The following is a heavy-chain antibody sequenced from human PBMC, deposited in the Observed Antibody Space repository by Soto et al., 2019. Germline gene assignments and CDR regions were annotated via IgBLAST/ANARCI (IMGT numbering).Heavy chain of an antibody. CDR3: TTDLIVVVVAATLGFDY. V-gene: IGHV3-15*07. D-gene: IGHD2-15*01. Sequence: GGSLRLSCAASGFTFSNAGMNWVRQAPGKGLEWVGRIKSKTDGGTTDYAAPVKGRFTISRDDSKNTLYLQMNSLKTEDTAVYYCTTDLIVVVVAATLGFDYWGQGTLVTVSS. CDR2: IKSKTDGGTT. J-gene: IGHJ4*02. CDR1: GFTFSNAG.